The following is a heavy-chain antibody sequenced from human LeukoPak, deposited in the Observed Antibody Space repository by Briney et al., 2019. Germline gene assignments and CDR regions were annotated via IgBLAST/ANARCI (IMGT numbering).Heavy chain of an antibody. V-gene: IGHV3-23*01. D-gene: IGHD6-19*01. CDR1: GFTFGSYA. Sequence: GGSLRLSCAASGFTFGSYAMYWVPHATEKGLECVSGICGSGGSTFSADSVKGRFTISRDNSENTVYLQINSLRADDTAVYYCAKTTAGYSSGRYPGWPVDYWGQGTLVTVSS. J-gene: IGHJ4*02. CDR3: AKTTAGYSSGRYPGWPVDY. CDR2: ICGSGGST.